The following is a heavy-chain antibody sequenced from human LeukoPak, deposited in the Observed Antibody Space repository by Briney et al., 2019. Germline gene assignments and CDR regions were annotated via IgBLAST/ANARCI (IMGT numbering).Heavy chain of an antibody. CDR2: INTESGGT. Sequence: SVKVSCTASGYTFIGYHMHWVRQAPGQGLEWMGWINTESGGTDYAQKFQGRVTMTRDTTISTAYMELRRLRSDDTAVYYCARGLPAPADQYYMDVWGKGTTVTVSS. V-gene: IGHV1-2*02. J-gene: IGHJ6*03. CDR3: ARGLPAPADQYYMDV. CDR1: GYTFIGYH. D-gene: IGHD2-2*01.